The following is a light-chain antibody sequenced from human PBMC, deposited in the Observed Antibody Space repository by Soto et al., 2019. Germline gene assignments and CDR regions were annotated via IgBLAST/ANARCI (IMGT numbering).Light chain of an antibody. J-gene: IGKJ1*01. V-gene: IGKV1-39*01. CDR1: QSIRNY. CDR3: QQSYITPWT. Sequence: DIQMTQSPSSLSASIGDRVTITCRASQSIRNYLNRYQQKPGKAPKHQNHSAYNLQSGVQSKFSGSGSGTEFTFTISSLQPEDFATYCCQQSYITPWTFGQGTKVDIK. CDR2: SAY.